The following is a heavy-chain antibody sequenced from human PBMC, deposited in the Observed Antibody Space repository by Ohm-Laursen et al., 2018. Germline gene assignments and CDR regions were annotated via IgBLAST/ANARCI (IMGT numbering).Heavy chain of an antibody. D-gene: IGHD6-13*01. CDR3: ARDTVAAGHSFDF. V-gene: IGHV4-59*01. CDR1: GGSISGYY. J-gene: IGHJ4*02. CDR2: IYYSGST. Sequence: SETLSLTCTVSGGSISGYYWSWIQQPPGKGLEWIGYIYYSGSTNYNPSLKSRVTISVDTSKNQFFLKLRSVTAADTAVYYCARDTVAAGHSFDFWGQGTLVTVSS.